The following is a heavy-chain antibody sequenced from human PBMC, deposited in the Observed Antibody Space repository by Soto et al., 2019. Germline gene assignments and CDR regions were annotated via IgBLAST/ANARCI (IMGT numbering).Heavy chain of an antibody. CDR1: GGTFSSYA. V-gene: IGHV1-69*12. D-gene: IGHD4-17*01. J-gene: IGHJ6*02. CDR2: IIPIFGTA. CDR3: AARTTVNPYYYGMDV. Sequence: QVQLVQSGAEVKKPGSSVKVSCKASGGTFSSYAISWVRQAPGQGLEWMGGIIPIFGTANYAQKFQGRVTIXXDXSXXTAYLELSSLRSEDTAVYYCAARTTVNPYYYGMDVWGQGTTVTVSS.